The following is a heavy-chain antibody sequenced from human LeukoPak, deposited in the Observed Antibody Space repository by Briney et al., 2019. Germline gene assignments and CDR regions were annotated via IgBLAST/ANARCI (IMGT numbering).Heavy chain of an antibody. CDR3: ARGQAAAGINYYYGMDV. J-gene: IGHJ6*02. Sequence: ASVKVSCKASGYTFTSYYMHWVRQAPGQGLEWMGIINPSGGSTSYAQKFQGRVTMTRDTSTSTVYMELSSLRSEDTAVYYCARGQAAAGINYYYGMDVWGQGTTVTVSS. V-gene: IGHV1-46*01. D-gene: IGHD6-13*01. CDR1: GYTFTSYY. CDR2: INPSGGST.